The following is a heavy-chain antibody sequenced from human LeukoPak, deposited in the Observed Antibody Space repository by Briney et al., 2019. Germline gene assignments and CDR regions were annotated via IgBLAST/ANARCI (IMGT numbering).Heavy chain of an antibody. CDR3: AKVNIVVAPAAMHGFDY. V-gene: IGHV3-30*02. D-gene: IGHD2-2*01. Sequence: GGSLRLSCAASGFTFSSYGMHWVRQAPDKGLEWVAFIRYDGSNKYYADSVKGRFTISRDNSKNTLYLQMNSLRAEDTAVYYCAKVNIVVAPAAMHGFDYWGQGTLVTVSS. J-gene: IGHJ4*02. CDR1: GFTFSSYG. CDR2: IRYDGSNK.